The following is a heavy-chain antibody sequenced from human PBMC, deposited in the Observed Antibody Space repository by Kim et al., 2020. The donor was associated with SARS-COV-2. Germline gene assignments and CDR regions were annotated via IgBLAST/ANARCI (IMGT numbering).Heavy chain of an antibody. CDR3: ARDSGGGPIDY. J-gene: IGHJ4*02. CDR2: T. D-gene: IGHD3-16*01. V-gene: IGHV3-53*04. Sequence: TYYADSGKGRFTISRHNSKTTLYLQMNSLRAEDTAVYYCARDSGGGPIDYWGQGTLVTVSS.